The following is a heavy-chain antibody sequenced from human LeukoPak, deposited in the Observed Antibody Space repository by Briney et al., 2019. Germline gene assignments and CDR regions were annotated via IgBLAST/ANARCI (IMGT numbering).Heavy chain of an antibody. CDR2: ISAYNGNT. J-gene: IGHJ6*04. V-gene: IGHV1-18*01. D-gene: IGHD1-1*01. Sequence: ASVKVSCKASGYTFTSYGISWVRQAPGQGLEWMGWISAYNGNTNYAQKLQGRVTMTTDTSTSTAYMELRSLRSDDTAVYYCARDWVIGIERLSSRGEMDVWGKGTTVTVSS. CDR3: ARDWVIGIERLSSRGEMDV. CDR1: GYTFTSYG.